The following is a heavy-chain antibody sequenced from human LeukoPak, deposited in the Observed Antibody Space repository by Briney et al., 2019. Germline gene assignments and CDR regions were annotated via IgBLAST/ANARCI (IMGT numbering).Heavy chain of an antibody. J-gene: IGHJ5*02. D-gene: IGHD1-26*01. V-gene: IGHV3-21*04. Sequence: GGSLRLSCAASGFTFSGFSMIWVRQAPGKGLKWVSSISDSSNFKYYAASVKGRFTISRDNAKKSLYLQMDSLTAEDTALYYCTRDASVGATGGWFDPWGQGTLVTVSS. CDR2: ISDSSNFK. CDR1: GFTFSGFS. CDR3: TRDASVGATGGWFDP.